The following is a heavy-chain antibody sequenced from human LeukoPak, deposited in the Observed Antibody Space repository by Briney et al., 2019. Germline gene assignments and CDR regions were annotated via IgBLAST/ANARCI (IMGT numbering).Heavy chain of an antibody. J-gene: IGHJ3*02. CDR2: IYSSGST. V-gene: IGHV4-4*07. CDR3: ARDRRYCSSSSCYYAFDI. D-gene: IGHD2-2*01. Sequence: ASETLSLTCTVSGGSISSYYWSWIRQPAGKGLEWIGRIYSSGSTNYNPSLKSRVTMSGDTSKNQFSLKLSSVTAADTAVYYCARDRRYCSSSSCYYAFDIWGQGTMVTVSS. CDR1: GGSISSYY.